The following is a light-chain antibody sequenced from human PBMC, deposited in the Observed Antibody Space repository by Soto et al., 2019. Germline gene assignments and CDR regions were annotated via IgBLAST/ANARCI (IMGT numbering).Light chain of an antibody. CDR2: EVS. Sequence: QSVLTQPPSASGSLGQSVSISCTGTSSDIGGYNCVSWYQQHPGKAPKLMIYEVSKRPSGVPDRFSGSKSGNTASLTVSGLQAEDEADYYCSSYAGSNNFVVFGGGTKL. CDR3: SSYAGSNNFVV. CDR1: SSDIGGYNC. V-gene: IGLV2-8*01. J-gene: IGLJ2*01.